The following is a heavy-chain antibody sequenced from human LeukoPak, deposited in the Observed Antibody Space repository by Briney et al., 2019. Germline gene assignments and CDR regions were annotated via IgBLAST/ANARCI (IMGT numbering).Heavy chain of an antibody. V-gene: IGHV3-11*01. CDR1: GFTFSDYY. Sequence: AGSLRLSCAASGFTFSDYYMSWIRQAPGKGLEWVSYISSSGSTIYYADSVKGRFTISRDNAKNSLYLQMNSLRAEDTAVYYCARASTYYYNSSVGYWGQGTLVRVSS. CDR3: ARASTYYYNSSVGY. D-gene: IGHD3-22*01. CDR2: ISSSGSTI. J-gene: IGHJ4*02.